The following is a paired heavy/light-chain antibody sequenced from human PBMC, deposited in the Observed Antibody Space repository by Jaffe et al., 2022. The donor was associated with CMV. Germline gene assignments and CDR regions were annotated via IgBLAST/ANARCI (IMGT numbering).Light chain of an antibody. CDR1: QNIDSH. CDR3: QESYGTPQT. Sequence: IQVTQSPSSLSASVGDKVTITCRASQNIDSHLNWYQQKLGYAPKLLIYTASTLQSGVPSRFSGSGSGTDFTLTISGLRPEDFATYYCQESYGTPQTFGQGTKLEIK. V-gene: IGKV1-39*01. J-gene: IGKJ2*01. CDR2: TAS.
Heavy chain of an antibody. CDR1: GYRFSTYW. Sequence: EVQLVQSGAEVKKPGESLKISCKVSGYRFSTYWIGWVRQLPGKGLEWMGIINPDNSDTRYGPSFQGQVTISADKSINTTYLQWSSLVASDTAMYYCATKQHLIRLPFDYWGQGALVTVSS. V-gene: IGHV5-51*01. CDR3: ATKQHLIRLPFDY. J-gene: IGHJ4*02. D-gene: IGHD6-13*01. CDR2: INPDNSDT.